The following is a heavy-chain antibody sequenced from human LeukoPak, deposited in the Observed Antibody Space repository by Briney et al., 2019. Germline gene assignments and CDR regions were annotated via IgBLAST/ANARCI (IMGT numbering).Heavy chain of an antibody. D-gene: IGHD3-22*01. J-gene: IGHJ4*02. CDR2: ISGSGGST. CDR1: GFTFSNYA. CDR3: AKDRGRYYDSSGYYWGYYFDS. Sequence: GSLRLSCAASGFTFSNYAVNWVRQAPGKGLEWVSTISGSGGSTYYADSVKGRFTISRDNSKDTLYLQMSSLRAEDTAVYYCAKDRGRYYDSSGYYWGYYFDSWGQGILVTVS. V-gene: IGHV3-23*01.